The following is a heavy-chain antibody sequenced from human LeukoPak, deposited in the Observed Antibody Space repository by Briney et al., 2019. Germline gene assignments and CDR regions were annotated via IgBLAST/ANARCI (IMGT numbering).Heavy chain of an antibody. Sequence: SPSETLSLTCTVSGGSISSYYWSWIRQPPGKGLEWIGYIYYSGSTNYNLSLKSRVTISVDTSKNQFSLKLSSVTAADTAVYYCARGSGIAAEENWFDPWGQGTLVTVSS. V-gene: IGHV4-59*01. J-gene: IGHJ5*02. CDR3: ARGSGIAAEENWFDP. D-gene: IGHD6-13*01. CDR1: GGSISSYY. CDR2: IYYSGST.